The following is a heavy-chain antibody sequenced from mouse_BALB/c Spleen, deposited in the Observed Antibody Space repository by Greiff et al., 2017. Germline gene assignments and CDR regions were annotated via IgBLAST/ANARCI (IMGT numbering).Heavy chain of an antibody. V-gene: IGHV1-80*01. CDR1: GYAFSSYW. CDR2: IYPGDGDT. J-gene: IGHJ1*01. CDR3: ARSTDWYFDD. Sequence: QVQLQQSGAELVRPGSSVKISCKASGYAFSSYWMHWVKQRPGQGLEWIGQIYPGDGDTNYNGKFKGKATLTADKSSSTAYMQLSSLTSEDSAVYFCARSTDWYFDDWGAGTTVTVSS.